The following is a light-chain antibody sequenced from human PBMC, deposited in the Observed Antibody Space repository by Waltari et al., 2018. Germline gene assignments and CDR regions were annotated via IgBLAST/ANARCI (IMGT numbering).Light chain of an antibody. CDR1: SSNIGSNV. J-gene: IGLJ3*02. V-gene: IGLV1-44*01. CDR3: ASLDDSLNGRWE. CDR2: RND. Sequence: QSVLTQPPSASGTPGQRVTISCSGSSSNIGSNVVNWYQQVPGTTPKLLIYRNDQRPSGVPDRFSGSKSGTSASLAISGLRPEDEAEYYCASLDDSLNGRWEFGGGTKVTVL.